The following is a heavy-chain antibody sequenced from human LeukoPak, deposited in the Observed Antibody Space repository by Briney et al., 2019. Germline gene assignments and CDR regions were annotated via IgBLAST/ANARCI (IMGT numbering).Heavy chain of an antibody. J-gene: IGHJ4*02. CDR1: GFTFSSYA. CDR2: ISGSGGST. D-gene: IGHD5-12*01. Sequence: GGSLRLSCAASGFTFSSYAMSWVRQAPGKGLEWVSAISGSGGSTYYADSVKGRFTTSRDNSKNTLYLQMNSLRAEDTAVYYCARAHGSGGDYFDHWGQGTLVTVSS. V-gene: IGHV3-23*01. CDR3: ARAHGSGGDYFDH.